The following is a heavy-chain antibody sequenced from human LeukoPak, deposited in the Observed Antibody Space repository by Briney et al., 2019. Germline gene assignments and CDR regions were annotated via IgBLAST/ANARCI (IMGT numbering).Heavy chain of an antibody. CDR3: ARGGPTYYYGSGSLGY. CDR2: IWYDGSNK. D-gene: IGHD3-10*01. J-gene: IGHJ4*02. CDR1: GFTFSSYG. V-gene: IGHV3-33*01. Sequence: GRSLRLSCAASGFTFSSYGMHWVRQAPGKGLEWVAVIWYDGSNKYYADSVKGRFTISRDNSKNTLYLQMNSLRAEDTAVYYCARGGPTYYYGSGSLGYWGQGTLVTVSS.